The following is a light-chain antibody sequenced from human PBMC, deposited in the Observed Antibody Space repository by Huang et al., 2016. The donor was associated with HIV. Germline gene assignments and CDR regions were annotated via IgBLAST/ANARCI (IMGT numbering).Light chain of an antibody. V-gene: IGKV1-39*01. Sequence: DILMTQSPSSLSTSVGDRVNITCRASQSISTSLNWYQQKPGKAPKLLIYGSSTLQTGVPSRFSGSGSGTDFTLSISSLQPEDFATYYCLQTYSALYAFGQGTKLEIK. CDR2: GSS. J-gene: IGKJ2*01. CDR3: LQTYSALYA. CDR1: QSISTS.